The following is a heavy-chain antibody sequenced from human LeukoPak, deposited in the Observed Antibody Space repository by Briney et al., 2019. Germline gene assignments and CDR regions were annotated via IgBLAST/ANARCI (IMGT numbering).Heavy chain of an antibody. CDR1: GFTVSSNY. D-gene: IGHD5-12*01. CDR3: ARDGLSGYAYYFDY. Sequence: GGSLRLSCAASGFTVSSNYMSWVRQAPGKGLEWVSIIYSGGSTYYADSVKGRFTISRDNSKNTLYLQMNSLRAEDTAVYYCARDGLSGYAYYFDYWGQGTLVTVSS. CDR2: IYSGGST. J-gene: IGHJ4*02. V-gene: IGHV3-66*01.